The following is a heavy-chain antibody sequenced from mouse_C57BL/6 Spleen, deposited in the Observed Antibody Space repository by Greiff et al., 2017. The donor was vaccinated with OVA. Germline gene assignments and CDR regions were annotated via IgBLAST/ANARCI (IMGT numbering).Heavy chain of an antibody. CDR3: ARDATYGSSYLDYFDY. CDR1: GFTFSDYY. D-gene: IGHD1-1*01. J-gene: IGHJ2*01. Sequence: EVMLVESEGGLVQPGSSMKLSCTASGFTFSDYYMAWVRQVPEKGLEWVANINYDGSSTYYLDSLKSRFIISRDNAKNILYLQMSSLKSEDTATYYCARDATYGSSYLDYFDYWGQGTTLTVSS. V-gene: IGHV5-16*01. CDR2: INYDGSST.